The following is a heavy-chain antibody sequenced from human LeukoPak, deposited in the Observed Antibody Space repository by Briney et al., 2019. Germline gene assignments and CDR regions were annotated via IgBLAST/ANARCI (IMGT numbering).Heavy chain of an antibody. Sequence: GGSLRLSCAASGFTFSSYSMNWVRQAPGKGLEGVSSISSSSSYIYYADSVKGRFTISRDNAKNSLYLQMNSLRAEDTAVYYCARDYYDSSGVFDYWGQGTLVTVSS. CDR1: GFTFSSYS. CDR2: ISSSSSYI. J-gene: IGHJ4*02. V-gene: IGHV3-21*01. D-gene: IGHD3-22*01. CDR3: ARDYYDSSGVFDY.